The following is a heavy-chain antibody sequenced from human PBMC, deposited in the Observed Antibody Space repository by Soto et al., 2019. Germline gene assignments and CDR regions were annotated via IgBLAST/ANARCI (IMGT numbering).Heavy chain of an antibody. Sequence: EVQLLESGGGLVQPGGSLRLSCAASGFTFSSYAMSWVRQAPGKGLEWVSAISGSGGSTYYADSVKGRFTISRDNSKNTLYLQMNSLRAEDTAVYYCAKDRVEGVYGDYVVVYYFDYWGQGTLVTVSS. J-gene: IGHJ4*02. V-gene: IGHV3-23*01. CDR2: ISGSGGST. CDR1: GFTFSSYA. CDR3: AKDRVEGVYGDYVVVYYFDY. D-gene: IGHD4-17*01.